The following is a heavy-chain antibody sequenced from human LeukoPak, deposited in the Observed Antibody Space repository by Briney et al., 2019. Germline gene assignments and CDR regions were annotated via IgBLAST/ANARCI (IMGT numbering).Heavy chain of an antibody. CDR1: GYTFTGYY. CDR3: ARDRPRLRYFEPFDY. Sequence: ASVKVSCKASGYTFTGYYMHWVRQAPGQGLEWMGWINPNSGGTNYARKFQGRVTMTRDTSISTAYMELSRLRSDDTAVYYCARDRPRLRYFEPFDYWGQGTLVTVSS. D-gene: IGHD3-9*01. V-gene: IGHV1-2*02. CDR2: INPNSGGT. J-gene: IGHJ4*02.